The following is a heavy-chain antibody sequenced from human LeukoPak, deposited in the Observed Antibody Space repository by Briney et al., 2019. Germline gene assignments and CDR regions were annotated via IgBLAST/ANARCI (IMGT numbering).Heavy chain of an antibody. D-gene: IGHD6-19*01. Sequence: SETLSLTCAVYGGSFSGYYWSWIRQPPGKWLEWIGEINHSGSTNYNPSLKSRVTISVDTSKNQFSLKLSSVTAADTAVYYCARAAHKAGTRPWGQGTLVTVSS. CDR2: INHSGST. CDR1: GGSFSGYY. J-gene: IGHJ5*02. CDR3: ARAAHKAGTRP. V-gene: IGHV4-34*01.